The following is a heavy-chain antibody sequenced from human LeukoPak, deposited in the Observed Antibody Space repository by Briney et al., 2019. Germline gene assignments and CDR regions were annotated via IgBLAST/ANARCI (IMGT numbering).Heavy chain of an antibody. CDR2: MNPNSGNT. CDR3: ARGQGGSWLKTDY. Sequence: ASVKVSCKASGYTFTSYDINWVRQATGQGLECRGWMNPNSGNTGYAQKFQRRVTMTRNTSISTAYMELSSLRSEDTAVYYCARGQGGSWLKTDYWGQGTLVTVSS. V-gene: IGHV1-8*01. J-gene: IGHJ4*02. D-gene: IGHD6-13*01. CDR1: GYTFTSYD.